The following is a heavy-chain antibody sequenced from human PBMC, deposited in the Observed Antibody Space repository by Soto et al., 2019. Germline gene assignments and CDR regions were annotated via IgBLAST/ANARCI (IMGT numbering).Heavy chain of an antibody. CDR2: ISVGGHNT. CDR3: AKESTYDSSGYYRY. Sequence: GGSLRLSCAASGFTFSNYAISWVRQTPGKGLEWVSTISVGGHNTYYADSVKGRFTISRDNSKSTLYVQMNSLRAEDTAIYYCAKESTYDSSGYYRYWGQGTLVTVSS. D-gene: IGHD3-22*01. CDR1: GFTFSNYA. V-gene: IGHV3-23*01. J-gene: IGHJ4*02.